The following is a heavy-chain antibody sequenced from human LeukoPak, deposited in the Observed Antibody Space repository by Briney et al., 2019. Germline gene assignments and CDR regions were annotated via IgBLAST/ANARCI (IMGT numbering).Heavy chain of an antibody. CDR2: ISYSGTT. D-gene: IGHD3-16*01. CDR3: ARHGATDSFDY. J-gene: IGHJ4*02. V-gene: IGHV4-39*01. CDR1: GGSISSSTYC. Sequence: SETLSLTCTVSGGSISSSTYCWGWIRQPPGKGLEWIGSISYSGTTYYNPSLKSRVTISVDTSKNQFSLKLSSVTAADTAVYYCARHGATDSFDYWGQGTLVTVSS.